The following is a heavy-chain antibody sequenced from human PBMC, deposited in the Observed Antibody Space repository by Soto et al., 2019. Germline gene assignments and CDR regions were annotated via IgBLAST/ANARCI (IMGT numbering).Heavy chain of an antibody. V-gene: IGHV1-2*02. CDR1: GYTFTGYF. J-gene: IGHJ4*02. Sequence: ASVKVSCKASGYTFTGYFMHWVRQAPGQGLEWMGWINPYSGGADYAQRFQGRVTMTRDTSINTDYIELSRLRFDDTAVYYCARVIGGAYYNSRLDIWGQGSVVCVSS. CDR3: ARVIGGAYYNSRLDI. D-gene: IGHD3-10*01. CDR2: INPYSGGA.